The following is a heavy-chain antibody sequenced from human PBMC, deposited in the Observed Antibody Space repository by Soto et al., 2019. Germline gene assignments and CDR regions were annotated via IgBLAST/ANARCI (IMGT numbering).Heavy chain of an antibody. CDR3: ARGARNYYYFDY. V-gene: IGHV3-74*01. D-gene: IGHD3-10*01. CDR1: GFIFTDYW. CDR2: IKSDESTT. J-gene: IGHJ4*02. Sequence: EVQLVESGGGLVQPGGSLRLSCAASGFIFTDYWIHWFRQAPGKGLVWVSRIKSDESTTNYADSVWGRLTISRDNAKNTVYLQINSLRAEDTAVYYCARGARNYYYFDYWGQGTLVTVSS.